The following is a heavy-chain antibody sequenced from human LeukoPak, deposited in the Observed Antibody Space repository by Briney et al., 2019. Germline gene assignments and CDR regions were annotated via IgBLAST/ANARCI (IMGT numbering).Heavy chain of an antibody. V-gene: IGHV4-59*12. CDR2: IDDSGNT. J-gene: IGHJ4*02. Sequence: SETLSLTCSVSGGSIRSYFWSWIRQPAGKGLEWIGYIDDSGNTNYNPSLKSRVTMSVDTSKNQFSLKLSSVTAADTAVYYCARDLYYYGSGSTTNFDYWGQGTLVTVSS. CDR1: GGSIRSYF. D-gene: IGHD3-10*01. CDR3: ARDLYYYGSGSTTNFDY.